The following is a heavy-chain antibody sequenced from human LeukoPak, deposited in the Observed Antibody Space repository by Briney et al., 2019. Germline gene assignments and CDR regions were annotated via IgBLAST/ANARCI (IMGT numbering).Heavy chain of an antibody. CDR1: GGSISSNNW. CDR3: ASHGAFYLAY. J-gene: IGHJ4*02. Sequence: PSGTLSLTCAVSGGSISSNNWWSWVRQPPGKGLEWIGEIYHIGNTNYNPSLKSRVTISVDKSNNQFSLELNSVTAADTAVYYCASHGAFYLAYWGQGTLVTVSS. D-gene: IGHD2/OR15-2a*01. CDR2: IYHIGNT. V-gene: IGHV4-4*02.